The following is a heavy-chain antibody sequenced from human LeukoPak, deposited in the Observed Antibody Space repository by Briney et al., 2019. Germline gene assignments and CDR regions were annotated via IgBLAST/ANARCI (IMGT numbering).Heavy chain of an antibody. Sequence: GSLRLSCTASGFNFSYYAMHWVRQAPGKGLAWVALIWFDGSNKYYDDSVKGRFTISRDNSKDTVFLQMNGLTVDDTGVYYCARLVGGTTGATDYWGQGSLVSVS. V-gene: IGHV3-33*01. J-gene: IGHJ4*02. CDR1: GFNFSYYA. CDR2: IWFDGSNK. D-gene: IGHD1-26*01. CDR3: ARLVGGTTGATDY.